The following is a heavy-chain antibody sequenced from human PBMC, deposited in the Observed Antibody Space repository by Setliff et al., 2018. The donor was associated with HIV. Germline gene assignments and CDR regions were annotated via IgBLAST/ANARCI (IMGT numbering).Heavy chain of an antibody. CDR2: FYYNGDS. D-gene: IGHD1-26*01. J-gene: IGHJ4*02. CDR3: ARQTRPDSGSYYDMDVDYFDY. V-gene: IGHV4-39*01. Sequence: SETLSLTCTVSGDSVNDRSYFWGWIRQPPGKGLEWIATFYYNGDSRYNPSLKSRVTISVDTSKNQFSLNLYSVTAADTAVYYCARQTRPDSGSYYDMDVDYFDYWGQGTLVTVSS. CDR1: GDSVNDRSYF.